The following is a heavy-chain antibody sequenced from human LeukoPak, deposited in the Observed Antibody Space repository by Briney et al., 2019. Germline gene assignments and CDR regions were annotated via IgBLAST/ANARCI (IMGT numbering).Heavy chain of an antibody. CDR2: IYHSGNT. D-gene: IGHD3-22*01. CDR1: GYSISSGYY. CDR3: ARVRFFDSSGYYYDFDY. J-gene: IGHJ4*02. V-gene: IGHV4-38-2*01. Sequence: SETLSLTCVVSGYSISSGYYWGWIRQPPGKGLEYIGSIYHSGNTYYNPSLKSRVTISVDTSKNQFSLKLRSVTAADAAVYYCARVRFFDSSGYYYDFDYWGQGALVTVSS.